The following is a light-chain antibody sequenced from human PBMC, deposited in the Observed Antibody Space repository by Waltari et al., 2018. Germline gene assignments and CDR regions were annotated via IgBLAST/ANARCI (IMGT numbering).Light chain of an antibody. J-gene: IGLJ2*01. CDR2: SN. Sequence: QSALTQPRSVSGSPGQSVTVSCTGTSHNVGTSKYISWYQHHPGRAPKLLIFSNKRPSGVPDRFSGSKSDNTASLTISGLRPEDEAYYYCCSSVVSYTVVFGGGTKVTVL. V-gene: IGLV2-11*01. CDR3: CSSVVSYTVV. CDR1: SHNVGTSKY.